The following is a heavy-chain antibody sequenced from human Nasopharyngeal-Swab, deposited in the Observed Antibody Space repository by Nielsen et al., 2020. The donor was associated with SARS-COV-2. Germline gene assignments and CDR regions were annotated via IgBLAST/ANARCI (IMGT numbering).Heavy chain of an antibody. CDR1: GESLSEDD. V-gene: IGHV4-34*01. CDR3: ARGRLHAVSCSLTGCQYNFSPVAV. Sequence: LETLSLTCAVYGESLSEDDWSWGRKRQGTELEWIGDINHGGRINYNPSLRGRGVISVARSTSQYSLELRSGTATDPAVYLCARGRLHAVSCSLTGCQYNFSPVAVWAQWPTVIVSS. J-gene: IGHJ6*02. CDR2: INHGGRI. D-gene: IGHD1-1*01.